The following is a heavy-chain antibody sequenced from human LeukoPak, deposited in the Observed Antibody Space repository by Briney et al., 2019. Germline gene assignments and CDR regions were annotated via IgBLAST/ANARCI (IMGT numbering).Heavy chain of an antibody. D-gene: IGHD3-10*01. CDR2: FYHGGST. V-gene: IGHV4-38-2*02. J-gene: IGHJ3*02. CDR3: ARPLFKVRGVIIRSAFDI. CDR1: GYSISTGYY. Sequence: PETLSLTCTVSGYSISTGYYWDWIRQPPGKGLEWIGTFYHGGSTYYNPSLKSRVTISVDTSKNQFSLNLTSVTAADTAVYYCARPLFKVRGVIIRSAFDIWGQGTMVTVSS.